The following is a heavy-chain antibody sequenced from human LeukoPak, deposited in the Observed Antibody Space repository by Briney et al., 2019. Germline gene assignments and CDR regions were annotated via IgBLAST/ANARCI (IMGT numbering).Heavy chain of an antibody. CDR2: ISTYNGNA. V-gene: IGHV1-18*01. CDR1: GYTFIRNG. D-gene: IGHD3-10*01. J-gene: IGHJ4*02. CDR3: ARDHSTLVPGY. Sequence: ASVKVSCKASGYTFIRNGINWVRQAPGQGLEWMGWISTYNGNANYAEKFQDRVTMTRDTSTSTAYMELMSLTSDDTAVYYCARDHSTLVPGYWGQGTLVSVSS.